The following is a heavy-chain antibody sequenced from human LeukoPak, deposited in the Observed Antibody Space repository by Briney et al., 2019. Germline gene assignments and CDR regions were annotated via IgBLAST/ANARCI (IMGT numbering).Heavy chain of an antibody. CDR3: ASQMYYYDSSGFRSNAFDI. CDR2: INHSGST. CDR1: GYSISGGYY. J-gene: IGHJ3*02. Sequence: SETLSLTCTVSGYSISGGYYWGWIRQPPGKGLEWIGEINHSGSTNYNPSLKSRVTISVDTSKNQFSLKLSSVTAADTAVYYCASQMYYYDSSGFRSNAFDIWGQGTMVTVSS. D-gene: IGHD3-22*01. V-gene: IGHV4-38-2*02.